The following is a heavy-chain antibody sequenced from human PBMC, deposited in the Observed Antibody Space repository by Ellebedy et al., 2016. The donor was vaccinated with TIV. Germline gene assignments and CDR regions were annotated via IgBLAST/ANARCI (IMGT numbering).Heavy chain of an antibody. Sequence: MPSETLSLTCSVSGGSXCSYPXPWIPXPPGKAXEWVGEINHLGSTTSNPSLKSQVTMSVATSKNQFSMKLTSVTAADTAVYYCAREPVLRFLQWDQTQGGYYYYGXXDWGQGTTVTVSS. CDR1: GGSXCSYP. J-gene: IGHJ6*01. CDR3: AREPVLRFLQWDQTQGGYYYYGXXD. CDR2: INHLGST. V-gene: IGHV4-34*01. D-gene: IGHD3-3*01.